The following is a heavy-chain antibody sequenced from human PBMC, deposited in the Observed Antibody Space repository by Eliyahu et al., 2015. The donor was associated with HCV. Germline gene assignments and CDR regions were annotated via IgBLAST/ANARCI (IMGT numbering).Heavy chain of an antibody. CDR3: ASGGGGIAVTGTGGWFDP. CDR2: NHYSGST. CDR1: GXXITTYY. D-gene: IGHD6-19*01. J-gene: IGHJ5*02. Sequence: QVQLQESGPGLVKPSEXLSLTCPVSGXXITTYYWSWIRQPPGKGLECIGYNHYSGSTNYNPSLKXRVTISVDTSKNQFSLNLTSVTAADTAMYYCASGGGGIAVTGTGGWFDPWGQGTLVTVSS. V-gene: IGHV4-59*01.